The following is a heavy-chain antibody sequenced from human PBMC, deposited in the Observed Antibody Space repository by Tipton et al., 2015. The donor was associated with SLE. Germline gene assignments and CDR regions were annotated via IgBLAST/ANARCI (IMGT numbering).Heavy chain of an antibody. CDR3: ATSPLTL. Sequence: TLSLTCTASGGFISSSSYYWGWIRQPPGKGLEWIGSVSYLGSTSYNATLKSRVTISIDTSKKHFSLKLSSVTAADTAVYYCATSPLTLWGQGTLVTVSS. V-gene: IGHV4-39*07. CDR2: VSYLGST. J-gene: IGHJ4*02. CDR1: GGFISSSSYY.